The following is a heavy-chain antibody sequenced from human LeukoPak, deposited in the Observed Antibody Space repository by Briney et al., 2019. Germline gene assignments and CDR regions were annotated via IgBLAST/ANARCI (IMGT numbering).Heavy chain of an antibody. Sequence: ASVKVSCKASGYTFTSYYMHWVRQAPGQGLEWMGIINPSGGSTSYAQKFQGRVTMTRDTSTSTVYMELSSLRSEDTAVYYCARDQGYYYDSSGYPGSYWGQGTLVTVSS. J-gene: IGHJ4*02. CDR1: GYTFTSYY. CDR3: ARDQGYYYDSSGYPGSY. D-gene: IGHD3-22*01. V-gene: IGHV1-46*01. CDR2: INPSGGST.